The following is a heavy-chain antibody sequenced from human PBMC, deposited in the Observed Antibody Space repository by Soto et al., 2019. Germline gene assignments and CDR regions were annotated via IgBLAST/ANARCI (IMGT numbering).Heavy chain of an antibody. CDR3: ARDQGYSGYASYFDY. J-gene: IGHJ4*02. D-gene: IGHD5-12*01. Sequence: TLSLTCTVSGGSISSGGFYWSWIRQHPGKGLECIGYIYDSGSTYYNPSLKGRVSISVDTSRNQFSLKLTSVTAADTAVYYCARDQGYSGYASYFDYWGQGALVTVSS. CDR2: IYDSGST. CDR1: GGSISSGGFY. V-gene: IGHV4-31*03.